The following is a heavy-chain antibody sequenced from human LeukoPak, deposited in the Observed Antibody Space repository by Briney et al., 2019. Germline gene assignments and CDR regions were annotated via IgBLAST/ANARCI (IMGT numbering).Heavy chain of an antibody. Sequence: PSETLSLTCTVSGGSISTYYWSWIRQPAGKGLEWIGRIHTSGNTDYNPSLKSRVTMSVDTSKNQFSLELSSVTAADTAVYYCARHLAAAGLAFDAFQVWGQGTMVTVSS. J-gene: IGHJ3*01. CDR3: ARHLAAAGLAFDAFQV. V-gene: IGHV4-4*07. CDR1: GGSISTYY. D-gene: IGHD6-13*01. CDR2: IHTSGNT.